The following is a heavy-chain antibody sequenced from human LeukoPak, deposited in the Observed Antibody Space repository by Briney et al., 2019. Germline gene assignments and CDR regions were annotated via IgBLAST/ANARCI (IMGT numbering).Heavy chain of an antibody. CDR2: ISVRSNYR. J-gene: IGHJ4*02. D-gene: IGHD3-22*01. CDR1: GYTFSDFS. CDR3: GILRKNSDRSGFYYYDY. V-gene: IGHV3-21*01. Sequence: GGSLRLSCAASGYTFSDFSVNWVRQAPGKGLEWVSSISVRSNYRYYADSVRGRFSISRDDARNSLYLQMNSLRAEDTAVYYFGILRKNSDRSGFYYYDYWGQGTLVTVSS.